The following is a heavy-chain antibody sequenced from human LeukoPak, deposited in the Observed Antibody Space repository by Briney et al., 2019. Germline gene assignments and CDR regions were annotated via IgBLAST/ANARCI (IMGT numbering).Heavy chain of an antibody. V-gene: IGHV3-48*01. Sequence: QPGGSLRLSCAASGFTFSSYGMNWVRQAPGKGLEWVSYISSSSSTIYYADSVKGRFTISRDNAKNSLYLQMNSLRAEDTAVYYCAREVSYYDSSGYDDYWGQGTLVTVSS. CDR1: GFTFSSYG. CDR3: AREVSYYDSSGYDDY. D-gene: IGHD3-22*01. CDR2: ISSSSSTI. J-gene: IGHJ4*02.